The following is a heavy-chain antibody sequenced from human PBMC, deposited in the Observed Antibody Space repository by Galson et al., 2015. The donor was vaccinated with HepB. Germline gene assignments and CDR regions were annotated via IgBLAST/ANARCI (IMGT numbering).Heavy chain of an antibody. CDR3: ARNYDILTGYYSPFDY. Sequence: SLRLSCAASGFTFSSYAMHWVRQAPGKGLEWVAVISYDGSNKYYADSVKGRFTISRDNSKNTLYLQMNSLRAEDTAVYYCARNYDILTGYYSPFDYWGQGTLVTVSS. D-gene: IGHD3-9*01. V-gene: IGHV3-30-3*01. CDR2: ISYDGSNK. CDR1: GFTFSSYA. J-gene: IGHJ4*02.